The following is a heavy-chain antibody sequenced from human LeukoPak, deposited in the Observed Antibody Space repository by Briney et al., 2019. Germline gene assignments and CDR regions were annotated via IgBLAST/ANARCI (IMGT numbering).Heavy chain of an antibody. J-gene: IGHJ2*01. D-gene: IGHD6-13*01. CDR2: IYYSGST. CDR3: ARRDSSSWTWYFDL. CDR1: GGSISSSSYY. Sequence: SETLSLTCTVSGGSISSSSYYWGWIRQPPGKGLEWIGSIYYSGSTYYNPSLKSRVTISVDTSKNQFSLKLSSVTAADTAVYYCARRDSSSWTWYFDLWGRGTLVTVSS. V-gene: IGHV4-39*07.